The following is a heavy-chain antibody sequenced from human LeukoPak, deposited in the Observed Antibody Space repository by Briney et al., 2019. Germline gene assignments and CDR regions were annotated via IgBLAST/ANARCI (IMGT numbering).Heavy chain of an antibody. J-gene: IGHJ4*02. Sequence: GASVKVSCKAFGYTFTSYDINWVRQATGQGFEWMGWMSPNSGNTGYAQKFQGRVTMTRSTSMSTAYMELSSLSSEDTAVYFCARGPPKWGYGYWGQGTLVTVSS. CDR1: GYTFTSYD. CDR2: MSPNSGNT. CDR3: ARGPPKWGYGY. V-gene: IGHV1-8*01. D-gene: IGHD7-27*01.